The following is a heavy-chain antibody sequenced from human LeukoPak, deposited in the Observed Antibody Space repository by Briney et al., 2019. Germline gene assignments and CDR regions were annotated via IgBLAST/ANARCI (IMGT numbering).Heavy chain of an antibody. CDR3: ARSLTGYYDSSGF. CDR1: GYTFTSYY. Sequence: ASVKVSCKASGYTFTSYYMHWVRQAPGQGLEWMGIINPSGGTTSYAQKFQGRVTMTRDTSTSTIYMELSSLRSEDTAVYYCARSLTGYYDSSGFWGQGTLVTVSP. J-gene: IGHJ4*02. D-gene: IGHD3-22*01. V-gene: IGHV1-46*01. CDR2: INPSGGTT.